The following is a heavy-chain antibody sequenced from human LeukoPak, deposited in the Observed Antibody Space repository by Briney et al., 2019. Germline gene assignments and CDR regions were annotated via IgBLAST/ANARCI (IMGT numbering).Heavy chain of an antibody. CDR2: IYADGNT. Sequence: GGSLRLSRAASGFIVNTNYMTWVRQAPGRGLEWVSFIYADGNTYYADFVKGRFTISRDISKNAVYLQMNSLRAEDTAVYYCARDSYGDANFDSWGQGTLVTVSS. CDR3: ARDSYGDANFDS. CDR1: GFIVNTNY. D-gene: IGHD4-17*01. V-gene: IGHV3-53*01. J-gene: IGHJ4*02.